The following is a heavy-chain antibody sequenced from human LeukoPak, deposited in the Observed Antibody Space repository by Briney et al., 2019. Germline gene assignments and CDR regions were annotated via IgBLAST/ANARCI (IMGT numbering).Heavy chain of an antibody. Sequence: PSQTLSLTCTVSGGSISSGSYYWSWIRQPAGKGLEWIGRIYTSGSTNYNPSLKSRVTISVDTSKNQFSLKLSSVTAADTAVYYCARALYQPATSYYHYYYMDVWGKGTTVAVSS. CDR2: IYTSGST. D-gene: IGHD2-2*01. J-gene: IGHJ6*03. CDR1: GGSISSGSYY. V-gene: IGHV4-61*02. CDR3: ARALYQPATSYYHYYYMDV.